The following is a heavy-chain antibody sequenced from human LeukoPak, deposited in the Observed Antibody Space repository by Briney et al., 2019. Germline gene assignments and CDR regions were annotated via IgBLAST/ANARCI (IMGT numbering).Heavy chain of an antibody. CDR3: ARVGGDPYGMDV. CDR2: ISSSSSYI. V-gene: IGHV3-21*01. Sequence: PGGSLRLSCAASGFTFSSYSMNWVRQAPGKGLEWVSSISSSSSYIYYADSVKGRFTISRDNAKNSLYLQMNSLRAEDTAVYYCARVGGDPYGMDVWGQGTTVTVSS. CDR1: GFTFSSYS. J-gene: IGHJ6*02. D-gene: IGHD4-17*01.